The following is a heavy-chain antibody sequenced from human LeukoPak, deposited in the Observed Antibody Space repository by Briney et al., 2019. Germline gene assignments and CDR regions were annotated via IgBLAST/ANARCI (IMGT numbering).Heavy chain of an antibody. CDR3: ARRIDSSSSLDI. V-gene: IGHV5-51*01. CDR2: IYPGDSDT. CDR1: GYRFTSYW. D-gene: IGHD6-13*01. Sequence: PGESLKISCKGSGYRFTSYWIGWVRQMSGKGLEWMGIIYPGDSDTTYSPSFQGQVTMSADKSISTAYLQWSSLKASDTAMYYCARRIDSSSSLDIWGQGTMVTVSS. J-gene: IGHJ3*02.